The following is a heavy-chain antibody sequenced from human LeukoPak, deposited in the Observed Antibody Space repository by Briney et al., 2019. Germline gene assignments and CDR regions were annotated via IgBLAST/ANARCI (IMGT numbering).Heavy chain of an antibody. CDR3: AKPMGTAMPDAFDI. CDR1: GFPFSGSG. V-gene: IGHV3-33*06. D-gene: IGHD5-18*01. CDR2: IWYDGSHQ. Sequence: GGSLRLSCAASGFPFSGSGMHWVRQAPGKGLEWVAVIWYDGSHQYYADSVKGRFTISRDNSKNTLDLQMNSLRVEDTAVYYCAKPMGTAMPDAFDIWGQGTMVTVSS. J-gene: IGHJ3*02.